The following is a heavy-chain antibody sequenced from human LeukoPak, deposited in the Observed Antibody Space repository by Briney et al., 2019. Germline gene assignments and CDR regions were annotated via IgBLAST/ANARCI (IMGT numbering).Heavy chain of an antibody. D-gene: IGHD3-9*01. CDR3: AKWGDYDILTGYYVSHF. CDR2: VCGRDGYT. V-gene: IGHV3-23*01. Sequence: VASLRLSCAAPGFIFRKYSMSWVRHAPGKGVEWVSAVCGRDGYTYYADSVKGRVTLSRDNPKNTLYLQMNTLRVEDTAVYYCAKWGDYDILTGYYVSHFWGHGTLVTVSS. CDR1: GFIFRKYS. J-gene: IGHJ4*01.